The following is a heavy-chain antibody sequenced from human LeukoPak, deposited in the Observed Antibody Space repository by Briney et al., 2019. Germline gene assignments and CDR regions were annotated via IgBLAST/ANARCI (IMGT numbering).Heavy chain of an antibody. CDR2: INPNSGGT. V-gene: IGHV1-2*02. CDR3: AREVEQQLVLFDY. D-gene: IGHD6-13*01. Sequence: ASVKVSCKSSGYTFTGYYMHWVRQAPGQGLEWMGWINPNSGGTNYAQEFQGRVTMTRDTSISTAYRELSRLRSDDTAVYYCAREVEQQLVLFDYWGQGTLVTVSS. J-gene: IGHJ4*02. CDR1: GYTFTGYY.